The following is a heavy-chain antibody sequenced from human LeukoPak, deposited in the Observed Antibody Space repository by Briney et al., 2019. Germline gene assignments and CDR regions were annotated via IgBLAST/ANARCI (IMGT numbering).Heavy chain of an antibody. CDR1: GYTFASY. J-gene: IGHJ4*02. V-gene: IGHV1-8*01. CDR3: ARDLSGYSDYYFDY. Sequence: ASVKVSCKASGYTFASYINWVRQATGPGLEWLGWMNPSTGNTGLAQRFQGRVTMTKDTSISTAYMELSSLRSEDTAVYYCARDLSGYSDYYFDYWGQGTLVTVSS. CDR2: MNPSTGNT. D-gene: IGHD3-3*01.